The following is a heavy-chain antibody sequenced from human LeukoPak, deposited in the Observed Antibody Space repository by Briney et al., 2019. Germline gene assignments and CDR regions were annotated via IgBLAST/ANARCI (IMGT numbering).Heavy chain of an antibody. V-gene: IGHV4-31*03. CDR1: GDSINSGVSY. J-gene: IGHJ6*03. CDR2: IFYSGSA. CDR3: ARLHYNYYYMDV. D-gene: IGHD1-14*01. Sequence: SETLSLTCTVSGDSINSGVSYWGWIRQRPGKGLEWIAYIFYSGSAYYNPSLKSRVTISVDTSNNHFSLEVRSVTAADTAVYFCARLHYNYYYMDVWGKGTPVTVSS.